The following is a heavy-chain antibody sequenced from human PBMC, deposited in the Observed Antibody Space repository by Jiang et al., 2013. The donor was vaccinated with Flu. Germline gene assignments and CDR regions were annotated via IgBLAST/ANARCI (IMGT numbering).Heavy chain of an antibody. CDR3: ARLALRDFYDSDY. CDR2: IYSSGTT. D-gene: IGHD2/OR15-2a*01. Sequence: TLSLTCTVSGGSISRSSYYWGWIRQPPGKGLEWIGSIYSSGTTYYNPSLRSRLTISVDTSKNLFSLRVTSVTAADTALYYCARLALRDFYDSDYWGQGTLVTVSS. V-gene: IGHV4-39*01. J-gene: IGHJ4*02. CDR1: GGSISRSSYY.